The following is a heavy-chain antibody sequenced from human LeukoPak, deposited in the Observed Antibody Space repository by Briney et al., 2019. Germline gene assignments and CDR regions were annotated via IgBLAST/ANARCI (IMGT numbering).Heavy chain of an antibody. J-gene: IGHJ4*02. CDR1: GGSFSGYC. CDR3: ARGRGYNSFDY. V-gene: IGHV4-34*01. Sequence: SETRSLTCAVYGGSFSGYCWSWIRQPPGKGLEWIGEINHSVSNNYNPCFRSRVTISVDTSKNQYSLKLRSVTAADTAVYYCARGRGYNSFDYWGQGTLVTVSS. D-gene: IGHD5-24*01. CDR2: INHSVSN.